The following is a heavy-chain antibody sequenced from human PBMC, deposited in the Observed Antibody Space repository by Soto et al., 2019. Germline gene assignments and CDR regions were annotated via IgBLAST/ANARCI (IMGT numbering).Heavy chain of an antibody. CDR2: IYSGGST. J-gene: IGHJ6*02. Sequence: GGSLRLSCAASGFTVSSNYMSWVRQAPGKGLEWVSVIYSGGSTYYADSVKGRFTISRDNSKNTLYLQMNSLRAEDTAVYYCARSHVLRFLEWRYYGMDVWGQGTTVTVSS. CDR1: GFTVSSNY. D-gene: IGHD3-3*01. CDR3: ARSHVLRFLEWRYYGMDV. V-gene: IGHV3-53*01.